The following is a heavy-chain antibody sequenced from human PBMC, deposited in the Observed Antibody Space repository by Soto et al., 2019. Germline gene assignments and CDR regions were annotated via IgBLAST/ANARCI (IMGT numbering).Heavy chain of an antibody. CDR2: IYPGDSET. D-gene: IGHD6-13*01. Sequence: VQLVPSGAEVKKPGESLKISCKGSGYSFTTYRIGWIRQMPGKGLEWMGIIYPGDSETRYSPSFQGQVTISADKSNTTAYLQGSVLKASDTSMYYCARQRIEAAFDAFDIWGQGTMVTVSS. CDR1: GYSFTTYR. CDR3: ARQRIEAAFDAFDI. J-gene: IGHJ3*02. V-gene: IGHV5-51*01.